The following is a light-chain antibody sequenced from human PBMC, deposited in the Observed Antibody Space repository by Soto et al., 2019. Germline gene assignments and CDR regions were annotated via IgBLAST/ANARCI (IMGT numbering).Light chain of an antibody. CDR1: ESISSSY. CDR2: AAS. Sequence: EIVLTQSPGNLSLSPGEGATLSCRASESISSSYLAWYQQRPGQSPRLLIYAASSRAAGIPDRFSGSGSGADFTLPISRLEPEDFAVYYCQLYGGSHMFSFGQGTKLQIK. J-gene: IGKJ2*01. V-gene: IGKV3-20*01. CDR3: QLYGGSHMFS.